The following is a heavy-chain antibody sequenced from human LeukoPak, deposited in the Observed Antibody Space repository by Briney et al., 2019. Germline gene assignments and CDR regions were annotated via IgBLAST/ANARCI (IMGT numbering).Heavy chain of an antibody. D-gene: IGHD3-16*02. CDR1: GFTFSSYW. Sequence: PGGSLRLSCAASGFTFSSYWMSWGRQAPGKGLEWVANIKQDGSEKYYVDSVKGRFTISRDNAKNSLYLQMNSLRAEDTAVYYCAREALINYDYVWGSYRYTLFDYWGQGTLVTVSS. J-gene: IGHJ4*02. V-gene: IGHV3-7*01. CDR2: IKQDGSEK. CDR3: AREALINYDYVWGSYRYTLFDY.